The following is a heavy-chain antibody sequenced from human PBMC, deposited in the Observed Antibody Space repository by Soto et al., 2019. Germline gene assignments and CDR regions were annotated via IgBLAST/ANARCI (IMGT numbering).Heavy chain of an antibody. CDR1: GGSISSYY. J-gene: IGHJ4*02. CDR3: ARSPLSNYSSGRSVYFDY. V-gene: IGHV4-59*01. Sequence: SETLSLTCTVSGGSISSYYWSWIRQPPGKGLEWIGYIYYSGSTNYNPSLKSRVTISVDTSKNQFSLKLSSVTAADTAVYYCARSPLSNYSSGRSVYFDYWGQGPLVTVSS. D-gene: IGHD6-19*01. CDR2: IYYSGST.